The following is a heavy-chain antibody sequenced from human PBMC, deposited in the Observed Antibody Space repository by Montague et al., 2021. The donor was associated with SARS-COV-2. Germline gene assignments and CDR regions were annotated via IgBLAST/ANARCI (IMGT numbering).Heavy chain of an antibody. CDR3: ARLRDGVVPSPILGVGPYYSYYYMDV. V-gene: IGHV4-34*01. D-gene: IGHD3-10*01. Sequence: SETLSLTCAVHGTSFSGYYWSWICQPPGKGLERIGEINHGGSTKYSPSLTSRLTISADTSKNKFSLKLTSVAAADTAVYYCARLRDGVVPSPILGVGPYYSYYYMDVWGRGTTVTVSS. CDR1: GTSFSGYY. CDR2: INHGGST. J-gene: IGHJ6*03.